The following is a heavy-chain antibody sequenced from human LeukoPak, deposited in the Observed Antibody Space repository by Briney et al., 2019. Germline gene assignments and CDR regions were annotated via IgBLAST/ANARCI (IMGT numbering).Heavy chain of an antibody. Sequence: VASVKVSCKASGGTFSSYAISWVRQAPGQGLEWMGIINPSGGSASYAQKFQGRVTMTRDTSTSTVYMELSSLRSEDTAVYYCARGVAHSSGYPAYWGQGTLVTVSS. CDR3: ARGVAHSSGYPAY. D-gene: IGHD3-22*01. V-gene: IGHV1-46*01. J-gene: IGHJ4*02. CDR2: INPSGGSA. CDR1: GGTFSSYA.